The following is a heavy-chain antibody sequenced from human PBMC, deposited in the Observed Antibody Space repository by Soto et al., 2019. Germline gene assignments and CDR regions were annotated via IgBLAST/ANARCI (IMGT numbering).Heavy chain of an antibody. D-gene: IGHD2-15*01. CDR2: IEYNAKNR. V-gene: IGHV3-33*05. J-gene: IGHJ6*02. Sequence: QVQLVESGGGVVQPGTSLRLSCTASGFTFNSYGIHWVRQAPGKGLEWLALIEYNAKNRFYADSVKGRFSISRDNSRNTEYLQVNGMRAEDTAVYYCAREGDDYCSGTRCFHYYGLDVWGHGTTVIVSS. CDR3: AREGDDYCSGTRCFHYYGLDV. CDR1: GFTFNSYG.